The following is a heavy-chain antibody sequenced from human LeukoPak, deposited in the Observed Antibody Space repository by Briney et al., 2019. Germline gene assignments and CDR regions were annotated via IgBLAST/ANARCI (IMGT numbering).Heavy chain of an antibody. CDR1: GFTFSTYW. CDR2: INSDGSNT. D-gene: IGHD2-2*01. CDR3: ARERRLYCSSTSCYEDFDY. Sequence: GGSLRLSCAASGFTFSTYWMHWVRQAPGKGLVWVSRINSDGSNTRNADSVKGRITISRDNAKNTLYLQMNSLRAEDTAVYYWARERRLYCSSTSCYEDFDYWGQGTLVTVSS. J-gene: IGHJ4*02. V-gene: IGHV3-74*01.